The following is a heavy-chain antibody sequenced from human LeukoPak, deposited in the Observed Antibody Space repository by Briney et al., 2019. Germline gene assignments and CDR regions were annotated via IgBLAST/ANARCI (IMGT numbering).Heavy chain of an antibody. V-gene: IGHV5-51*01. CDR1: GYSFTTYW. CDR2: IYPGDSDT. CDR3: ARGPGYNSSRGAFDI. D-gene: IGHD6-19*01. Sequence: GESLKISCKGSGYSFTTYWIGWVRQMPGKGLEWMGIIYPGDSDTRYSPSFQGQVTISADKSISTAYLQWSSLKASDTAMYYCARGPGYNSSRGAFDIWGQGTMVTISS. J-gene: IGHJ3*02.